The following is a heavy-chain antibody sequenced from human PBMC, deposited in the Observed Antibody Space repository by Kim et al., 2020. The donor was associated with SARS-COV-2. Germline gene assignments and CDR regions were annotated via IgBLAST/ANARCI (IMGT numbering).Heavy chain of an antibody. V-gene: IGHV3-15*01. D-gene: IGHD3-10*01. Sequence: GGSLRLSCAVSGFTFNTAWMSWVRQAPGKGLEWIGRIKNKADGGIIDYAAPVKGRFTISRDDSKTTLYLQMNSLKTDDTAIYYCSTYGGRDWGQGTLVTVSS. CDR1: GFTFNTAW. J-gene: IGHJ4*02. CDR2: IKNKADGGII. CDR3: STYGGRD.